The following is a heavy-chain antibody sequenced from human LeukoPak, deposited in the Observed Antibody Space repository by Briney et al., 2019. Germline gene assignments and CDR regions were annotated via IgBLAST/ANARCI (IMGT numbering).Heavy chain of an antibody. CDR2: ITHSGSS. CDR3: ARSAHSGSYSPFDY. D-gene: IGHD1-26*01. Sequence: SETLSLTCAVYGGSFSGFYWSWIRQPPGKGLEWIGEITHSGSSNYNPSLKSRVTISVDTSKNQFSLKLSSVTAADTAVYYCARSAHSGSYSPFDYWGQGTLVTVSS. J-gene: IGHJ4*02. CDR1: GGSFSGFY. V-gene: IGHV4-34*01.